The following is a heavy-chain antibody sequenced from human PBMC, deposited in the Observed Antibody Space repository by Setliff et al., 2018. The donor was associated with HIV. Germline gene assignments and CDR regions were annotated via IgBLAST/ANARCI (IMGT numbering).Heavy chain of an antibody. J-gene: IGHJ6*03. Sequence: PGGSLRLSCAASGFTFSGYGMYWVRQAPGKGLEWVAFIRYDGDNKYYADSVKGRFTISRDNSKNTLYLQMNSLRAKDAAVYYCAKAFGYCSGGSCPVLMDVWGKGTTVTVS. CDR2: IRYDGDNK. D-gene: IGHD2-15*01. V-gene: IGHV3-30*02. CDR3: AKAFGYCSGGSCPVLMDV. CDR1: GFTFSGYG.